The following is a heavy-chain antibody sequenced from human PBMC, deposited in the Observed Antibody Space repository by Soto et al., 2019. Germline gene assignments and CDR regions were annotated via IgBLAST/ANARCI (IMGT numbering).Heavy chain of an antibody. J-gene: IGHJ4*02. CDR2: INSDGSTP. D-gene: IGHD3-10*01. Sequence: EVQLVESGGGLVQPGGSLRLSCAASGFTLSSYWMHWVRQAPGNGLVWVSRINSDGSTPTYADSVKGRFTISRDNAKNTLYLQMNSLRAEDTAVYYCARDGLSDYYFDYWGQGTLVTVSS. CDR3: ARDGLSDYYFDY. CDR1: GFTLSSYW. V-gene: IGHV3-74*01.